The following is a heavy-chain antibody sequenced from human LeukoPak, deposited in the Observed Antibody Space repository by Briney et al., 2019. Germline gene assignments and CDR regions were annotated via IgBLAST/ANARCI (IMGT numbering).Heavy chain of an antibody. D-gene: IGHD3-10*01. J-gene: IGHJ4*02. V-gene: IGHV3-66*04. CDR2: TYRRGNT. CDR3: ARQAYGYYLDH. Sequence: PGGSLRLSCAASGLNVSTNHMTWVRQAPGKGLEWVSVTYRRGNTDYADSVKGRFTISRDTSKNTLYLQMNSLRVEDTAMYYCARQAYGYYLDHWGQGTLVAVSS. CDR1: GLNVSTNH.